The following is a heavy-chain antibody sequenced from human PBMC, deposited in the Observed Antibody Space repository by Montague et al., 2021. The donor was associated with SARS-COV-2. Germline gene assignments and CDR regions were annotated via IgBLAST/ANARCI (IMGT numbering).Heavy chain of an antibody. Sequence: SETLSLTCTVSGGSISSSSYYWGWIRQPPGKGLEWIGSIYYSGSTYYNPSLKSRVTISVDTSKNQFSLKLSSVTAADTAVYYCVGLHCSSTSCYYLFFAETSHFDYWGQGTLVTVSS. CDR3: VGLHCSSTSCYYLFFAETSHFDY. CDR2: IYYSGST. D-gene: IGHD2-2*01. V-gene: IGHV4-39*01. CDR1: GGSISSSSYY. J-gene: IGHJ4*02.